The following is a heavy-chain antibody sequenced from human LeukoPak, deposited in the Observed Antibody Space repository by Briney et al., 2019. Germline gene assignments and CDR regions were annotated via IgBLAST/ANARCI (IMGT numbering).Heavy chain of an antibody. CDR1: GGSISSYY. CDR2: IYYSGST. D-gene: IGHD3-22*01. Sequence: SETLSLTCTVSGGSISSYYWSWIRQPPGKGLEWIGYIYYSGSTNYNPSLKSRVTISVDTSKNQFSLKLSSVTAADTAVYYCARELTYYYDSSGYLNWFDPWGQGTLVTVSS. V-gene: IGHV4-59*01. CDR3: ARELTYYYDSSGYLNWFDP. J-gene: IGHJ5*02.